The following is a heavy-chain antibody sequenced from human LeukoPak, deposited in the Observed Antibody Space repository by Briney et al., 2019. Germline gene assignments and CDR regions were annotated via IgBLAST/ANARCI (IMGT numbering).Heavy chain of an antibody. CDR2: INWNGGST. CDR3: ARFRGDDGYYYYYSMAV. D-gene: IGHD4-17*01. Sequence: GSLRLSCAGSGFTFSSYSMNWVRQAPGKGLEWVAGINWNGGSTGYADSVKGRFTISRDNAKNSLYLQMNSLRAEDTALYYCARFRGDDGYYYYYSMAVWGKGKTVTVSS. V-gene: IGHV3-20*04. CDR1: GFTFSSYS. J-gene: IGHJ6*03.